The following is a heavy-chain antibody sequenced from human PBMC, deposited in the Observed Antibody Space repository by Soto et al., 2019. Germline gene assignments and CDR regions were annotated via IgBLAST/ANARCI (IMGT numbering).Heavy chain of an antibody. CDR1: GYSFSSYW. CDR3: ARRLTHNSGNGFDI. J-gene: IGHJ3*02. D-gene: IGHD3-22*01. Sequence: PGESLKISCKGSGYSFSSYWIGWVRQMPGKGLEWMGIIYPGDSDTRYSPSFEGQVTLSGDKSISTAYLQWSSLKASDTAMYYCARRLTHNSGNGFDIWGQGTMVTVSS. V-gene: IGHV5-51*01. CDR2: IYPGDSDT.